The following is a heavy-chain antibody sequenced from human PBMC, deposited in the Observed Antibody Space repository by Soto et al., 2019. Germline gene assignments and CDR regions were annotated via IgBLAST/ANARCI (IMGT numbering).Heavy chain of an antibody. Sequence: PGGSLRLSCAASGFTLSTYGTHWVRQAPGKGLEWVAAMSYDGTKEYYADSVKGRFTISRDNSRNTLFLQLNSLRAEDTAVYYCAKEYGSTWIDHWGQGTLVTVSS. CDR1: GFTLSTYG. CDR3: AKEYGSTWIDH. V-gene: IGHV3-30*18. D-gene: IGHD6-13*01. CDR2: MSYDGTKE. J-gene: IGHJ4*02.